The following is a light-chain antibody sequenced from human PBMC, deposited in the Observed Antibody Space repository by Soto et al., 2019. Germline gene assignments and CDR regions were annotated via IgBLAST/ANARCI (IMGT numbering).Light chain of an antibody. Sequence: EIVLTQSPGTLSLSPGERATLSCRAGQTVSSSTLAWYQQKPGQAPRLLVYGASSRATGIPDRFSGSGSGTDFTPTISRLEPEDFAVYYCQQYGSSPPELTFGQGTKVEIK. J-gene: IGKJ1*01. CDR3: QQYGSSPPELT. CDR2: GAS. V-gene: IGKV3-20*01. CDR1: QTVSSST.